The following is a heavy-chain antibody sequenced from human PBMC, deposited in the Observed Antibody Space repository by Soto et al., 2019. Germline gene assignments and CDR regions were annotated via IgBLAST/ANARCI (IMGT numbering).Heavy chain of an antibody. D-gene: IGHD2-2*01. J-gene: IGHJ6*03. CDR3: ARHGPVPAAIKGYYYYMDV. Sequence: SETLSLTCTVSGGSISSGGYYWSWIRQHPGKGLEWIGSIYYSGSSYYNPSLKSRVTISVDTSKNQFSLKLSSVTAADTAVYYCARHGPVPAAIKGYYYYMDVWGKGTTVTVSS. CDR1: GGSISSGGYY. V-gene: IGHV4-39*01. CDR2: IYYSGSS.